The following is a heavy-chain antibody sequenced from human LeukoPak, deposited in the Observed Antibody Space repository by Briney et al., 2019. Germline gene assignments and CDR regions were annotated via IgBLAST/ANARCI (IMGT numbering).Heavy chain of an antibody. CDR3: ASHDSSGYIFDY. CDR1: GGSFSGYY. Sequence: PSETLSLTCAVYGGSFSGYYWSWIRQPPGKGLEWIGEINHSGSTNYNPSLKSRVTISVDMSKNQFSLKLSSVTAADTAVYYCASHDSSGYIFDYWGQGTLVTVSS. V-gene: IGHV4-34*01. D-gene: IGHD3-22*01. CDR2: INHSGST. J-gene: IGHJ4*02.